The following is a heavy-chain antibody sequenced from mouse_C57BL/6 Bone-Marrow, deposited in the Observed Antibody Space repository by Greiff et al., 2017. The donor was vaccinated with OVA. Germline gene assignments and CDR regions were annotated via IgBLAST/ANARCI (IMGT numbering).Heavy chain of an antibody. J-gene: IGHJ4*01. CDR3: ARDVGYAMDY. CDR2: ISSGSSTI. Sequence: EVLLVESGGGLVKPGGSLKLSCAASGFTFSDYGMHWVRQGPEKGLEWVAYISSGSSTIYYADTVQGRFPISRDNAKDTLFLQMTSLGYEDTSMYYCARDVGYAMDYWGQGTSVTVSS. V-gene: IGHV5-17*01. CDR1: GFTFSDYG.